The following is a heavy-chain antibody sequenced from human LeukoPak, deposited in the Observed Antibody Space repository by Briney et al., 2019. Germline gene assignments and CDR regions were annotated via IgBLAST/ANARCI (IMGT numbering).Heavy chain of an antibody. J-gene: IGHJ4*02. D-gene: IGHD4-17*01. CDR1: GASISNYY. CDR3: ARGSETTRFDY. V-gene: IGHV4-59*01. CDR2: MYYSGST. Sequence: PSETLSLTCTVSGASISNYYWSWIRQPPGKGLDWIAYMYYSGSTNYNPSLKSRVTISLDTSKNQFSLKLSSVTAADTAVYYCARGSETTRFDYWGQGTLVTVSS.